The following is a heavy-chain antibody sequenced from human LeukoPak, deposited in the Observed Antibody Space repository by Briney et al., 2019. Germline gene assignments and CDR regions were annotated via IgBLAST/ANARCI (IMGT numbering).Heavy chain of an antibody. Sequence: SVKVSCKTSGATFSIYAISWVRQAPGQGLEWMGRIIPILGITNYAQKFQGTVTITADKSTSTAYMKLSSLRSKDTAVYYCARAPRGVKKGIAAGLPRRRYYYYYMDVWGKGTTVTVSS. CDR3: ARAPRGVKKGIAAGLPRRRYYYYYMDV. J-gene: IGHJ6*03. CDR1: GATFSIYA. CDR2: IIPILGIT. D-gene: IGHD6-13*01. V-gene: IGHV1-69*04.